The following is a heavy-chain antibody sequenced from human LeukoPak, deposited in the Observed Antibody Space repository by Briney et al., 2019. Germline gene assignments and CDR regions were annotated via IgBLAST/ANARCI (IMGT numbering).Heavy chain of an antibody. CDR3: ARAYRYGKSPIEY. V-gene: IGHV3-33*01. Sequence: GGSLRLSCAASGFTFSSYGMHWVRQAPGKGLEWVAVIWYDGSNKYYADSVKGRFTISRDNSKNTLYLQMNSLRAEDTAVYYCARAYRYGKSPIEYWGQGTLVTVSS. CDR1: GFTFSSYG. J-gene: IGHJ4*02. D-gene: IGHD5-18*01. CDR2: IWYDGSNK.